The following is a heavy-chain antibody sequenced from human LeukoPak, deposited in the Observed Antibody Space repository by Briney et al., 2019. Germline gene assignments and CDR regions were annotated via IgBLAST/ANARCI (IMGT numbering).Heavy chain of an antibody. CDR1: GYSISSGYY. CDR3: ARRFGYCSGGSCYYFDY. Sequence: SETLSLTCTVSGYSISSGYYWSWIRQPPGKGLEWIGEINHSGSTNYNPSLKSRVTISVDTSKNQFSLKLSSVTAADTAVYYCARRFGYCSGGSCYYFDYWGQGTLVTVSS. J-gene: IGHJ4*02. CDR2: INHSGST. V-gene: IGHV4-38-2*02. D-gene: IGHD2-15*01.